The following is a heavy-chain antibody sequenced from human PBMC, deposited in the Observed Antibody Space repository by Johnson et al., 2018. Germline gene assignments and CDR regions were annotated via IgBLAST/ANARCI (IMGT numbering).Heavy chain of an antibody. Sequence: VQLVQSGGGLVQPGGSLRLSCAASGFTFSDHYMDWVRQAPGKGLEWVGRTRNKANSYTTEYAASVKGRFTISRDDSKNSLYLQMNSLKTEDTAVYYCARDRDYSNYYYYMEVWGKGTTVTVSS. CDR2: TRNKANSYTT. CDR1: GFTFSDHY. CDR3: ARDRDYSNYYYYMEV. V-gene: IGHV3-72*01. D-gene: IGHD4-11*01. J-gene: IGHJ6*03.